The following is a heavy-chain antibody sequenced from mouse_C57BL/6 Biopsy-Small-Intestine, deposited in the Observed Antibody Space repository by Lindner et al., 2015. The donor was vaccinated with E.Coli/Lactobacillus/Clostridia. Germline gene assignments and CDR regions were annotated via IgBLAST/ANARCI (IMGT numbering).Heavy chain of an antibody. Sequence: VQLQESGAELVRPGASVKLSCTASGFNIKDYYIQWVKQRPEQGLEWIGRIDPEDGDTEYGPKFQGKATMTADTSSNTAHLQLSSLTSEDTAAYYCKTWMVTPRRFAYWGQGTLVTVSA. J-gene: IGHJ3*01. CDR1: GFNIKDYY. D-gene: IGHD2-2*01. V-gene: IGHV14-1*01. CDR2: IDPEDGDT. CDR3: KTWMVTPRRFAY.